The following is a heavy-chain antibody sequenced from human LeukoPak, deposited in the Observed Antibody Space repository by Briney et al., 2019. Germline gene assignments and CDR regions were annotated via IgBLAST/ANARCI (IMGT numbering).Heavy chain of an antibody. J-gene: IGHJ4*02. CDR1: GFTFSSYW. CDR3: VRGRPY. V-gene: IGHV3-7*05. Sequence: GGSLRLSCAVSGFTFSSYWINWVRQAPGKGPEWVASINQDGSNHYYVDSVKARFTIPTDNAKDSLYLQMSSRRVEATAGYYCVRGRPYWGEGTLVTVSP. CDR2: INQDGSNH.